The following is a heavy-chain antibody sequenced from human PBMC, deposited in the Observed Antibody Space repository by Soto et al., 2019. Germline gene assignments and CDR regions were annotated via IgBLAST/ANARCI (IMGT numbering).Heavy chain of an antibody. Sequence: SETLSLTCTVSGGSISSGGSYWGWIRQPPGKGLEWIGYIYYSGNTILNPSLRSRVTLSVDTSKNQFSLNLSSVTAADTAVYYCVRYCSNTKCHFDYWGQGTLVTVSS. CDR2: IYYSGNT. CDR1: GGSISSGGSY. D-gene: IGHD2-2*01. J-gene: IGHJ4*02. CDR3: VRYCSNTKCHFDY. V-gene: IGHV4-30-4*01.